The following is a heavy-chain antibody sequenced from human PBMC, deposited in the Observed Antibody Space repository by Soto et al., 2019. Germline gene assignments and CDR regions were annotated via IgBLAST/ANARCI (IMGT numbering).Heavy chain of an antibody. J-gene: IGHJ4*02. CDR2: IRSKANSYAT. CDR1: GFTFSGSA. D-gene: IGHD3-22*01. CDR3: VRATYFSDSSGYTRCLDY. Sequence: GGSLRLSCAASGFTFSGSAMHWVRQASGKGLEWVGRIRSKANSYATAYAASVKGRFTISRDDSKNTAYLQMNSLKTEDTAVYYCVRATYFSDSSGYTRCLDYWGQGTQVTVSS. V-gene: IGHV3-73*01.